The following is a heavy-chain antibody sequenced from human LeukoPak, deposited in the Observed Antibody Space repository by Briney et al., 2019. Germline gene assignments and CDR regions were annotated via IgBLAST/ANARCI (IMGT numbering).Heavy chain of an antibody. Sequence: GGSLRLSCAASGFTFSDYYMSWIRQAPGKGLEWVSYISSSGSTIYYADSVKGRFTISRDNAKNSLYLQMNSLRAEDTAVYYCARDSPMTILTRADAFDIWGQGTMVTVSS. V-gene: IGHV3-11*04. D-gene: IGHD4/OR15-4a*01. CDR2: ISSSGSTI. CDR1: GFTFSDYY. J-gene: IGHJ3*02. CDR3: ARDSPMTILTRADAFDI.